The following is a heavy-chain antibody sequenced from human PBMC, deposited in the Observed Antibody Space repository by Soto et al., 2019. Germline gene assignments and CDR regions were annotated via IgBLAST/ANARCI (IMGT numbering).Heavy chain of an antibody. Sequence: VQLHESGPELVKPSGTLSLSCAVSGGPITSSNWWSWVRQPPGKGLEWIGKISHNGTYDYNPSLKGRVTISVDRSKDQFFLNVRSVTAADTAIYYCARDYDGLDYWGQGILITVSS. CDR2: ISHNGTY. CDR3: ARDYDGLDY. J-gene: IGHJ4*02. D-gene: IGHD3-16*01. CDR1: GGPITSSNW. V-gene: IGHV4-4*02.